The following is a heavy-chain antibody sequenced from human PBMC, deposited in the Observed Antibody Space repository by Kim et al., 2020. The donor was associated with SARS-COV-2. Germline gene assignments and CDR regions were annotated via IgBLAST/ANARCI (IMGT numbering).Heavy chain of an antibody. V-gene: IGHV3-30*18. Sequence: GGSLRLSCAASGFTFSSYGMHWVRQAPGKGLEWVAVISYDGSNKYYADSVKGRFTISRDNSKNTLYLQVNSLRAEDTAVYYCAKDRGIQLWPHYYYGMDVWGQGTTVTVSS. CDR2: ISYDGSNK. CDR3: AKDRGIQLWPHYYYGMDV. J-gene: IGHJ6*02. D-gene: IGHD5-18*01. CDR1: GFTFSSYG.